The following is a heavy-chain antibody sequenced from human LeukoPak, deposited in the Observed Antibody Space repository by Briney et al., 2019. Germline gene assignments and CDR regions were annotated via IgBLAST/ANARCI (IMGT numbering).Heavy chain of an antibody. V-gene: IGHV4-34*01. J-gene: IGHJ4*02. Sequence: PSETLSLTCAVYGGSFSGYYWSWLRQPPGKGLEWIGEINHSGSTNYNPSLKSRVTISVDTSKNQFSLKLSSVTAADTAVYYCARDSGGRDGYNFSPFDYWGQGTLVTVSS. CDR1: GGSFSGYY. D-gene: IGHD5-24*01. CDR2: INHSGST. CDR3: ARDSGGRDGYNFSPFDY.